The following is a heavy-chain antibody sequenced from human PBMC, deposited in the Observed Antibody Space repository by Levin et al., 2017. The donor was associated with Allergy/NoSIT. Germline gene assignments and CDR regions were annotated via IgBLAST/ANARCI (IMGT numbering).Heavy chain of an antibody. CDR3: ARDPKDILTGYYEEKGGWFDP. D-gene: IGHD3-9*01. J-gene: IGHJ5*02. Sequence: SVKVSCKASGGTFSSYAISWVRQAPGQGLEWMGRIIPILGIANYAQKFQGRVTITADKSTSTAYMELSSLRSEDTAVYYCARDPKDILTGYYEEKGGWFDPWGQGTLVTVSS. CDR1: GGTFSSYA. CDR2: IIPILGIA. V-gene: IGHV1-69*04.